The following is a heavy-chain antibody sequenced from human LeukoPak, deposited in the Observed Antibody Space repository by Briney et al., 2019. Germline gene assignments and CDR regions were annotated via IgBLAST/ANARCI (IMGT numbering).Heavy chain of an antibody. CDR1: GFTFDDYG. J-gene: IGHJ6*02. CDR3: ARGRYSSGWYGGYYYGMDG. CDR2: INWNGGST. V-gene: IGHV3-20*01. Sequence: PGGSLRLSCAASGFTFDDYGMSWVRQAPGKGLEWVSGINWNGGSTGYADSVKGRFTISRDNAKNSLYLQLNSLRAEDTALYHCARGRYSSGWYGGYYYGMDGWGQGTTVTVSS. D-gene: IGHD6-19*01.